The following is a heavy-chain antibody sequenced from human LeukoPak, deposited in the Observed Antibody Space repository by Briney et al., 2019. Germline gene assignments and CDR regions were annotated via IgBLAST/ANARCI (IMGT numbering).Heavy chain of an antibody. CDR1: GGSISSYY. Sequence: SETLSLTCTVSGGSISSYYWSWIRQPAGKGLEWIGRIYTSGSTNYNPSLKSRVTMSVDTSKNQFYLKLRSLTAADTAVYYCARLCQVTSCAKFDYWGQGIQVTVSS. D-gene: IGHD2-21*02. CDR3: ARLCQVTSCAKFDY. V-gene: IGHV4-4*07. J-gene: IGHJ4*02. CDR2: IYTSGST.